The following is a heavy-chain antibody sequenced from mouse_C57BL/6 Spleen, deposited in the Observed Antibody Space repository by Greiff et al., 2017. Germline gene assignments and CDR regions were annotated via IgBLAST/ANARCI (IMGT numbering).Heavy chain of an antibody. V-gene: IGHV1-61*01. CDR1: GYTFTSYW. J-gene: IGHJ2*01. Sequence: VQLQQPGAELVRPGSSVKLSCKASGYTFTSYWMDWVKQRPGQGLEWIGNIYPSDSETQYNQKFKDKATLTVDKSSSTAYMQLSSLTSEDSAVYYCAREGGGSYYFDYWGQGTTLTVSS. CDR2: IYPSDSET. CDR3: AREGGGSYYFDY.